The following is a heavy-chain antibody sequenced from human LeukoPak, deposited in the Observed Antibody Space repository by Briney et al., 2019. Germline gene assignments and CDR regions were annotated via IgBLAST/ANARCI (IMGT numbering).Heavy chain of an antibody. J-gene: IGHJ4*02. CDR1: GGSISSSPYY. Sequence: ASETLSLTCTVSGGSISSSPYYWGWIRQPPGKGLEWIGSIYYSGTTHYSPSLESRVTISVDTSKNQFSLKLASVTAADTAVYYCARDNDYWGQGTLVTVSS. CDR2: IYYSGTT. V-gene: IGHV4-39*07. CDR3: ARDNDY.